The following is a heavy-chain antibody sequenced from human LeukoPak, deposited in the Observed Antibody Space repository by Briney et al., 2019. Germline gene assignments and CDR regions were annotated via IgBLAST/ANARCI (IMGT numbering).Heavy chain of an antibody. V-gene: IGHV3-74*01. CDR3: ARGSPIGYCSGGSCFYYYFDY. CDR1: GFTFSSYW. Sequence: PGGSLRLSCAASGFTFSSYWMHWVRQAPGKGLVWVSRINSDGSSTSYADSVKGRFTISRDNAKNTLYLQMNSLRAEDTAVYYCARGSPIGYCSGGSCFYYYFDYWGQGTLVTVSS. J-gene: IGHJ4*02. CDR2: INSDGSST. D-gene: IGHD2-15*01.